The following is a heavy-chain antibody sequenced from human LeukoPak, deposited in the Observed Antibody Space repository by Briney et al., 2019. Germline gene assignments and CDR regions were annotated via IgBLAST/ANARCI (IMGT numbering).Heavy chain of an antibody. J-gene: IGHJ5*02. V-gene: IGHV3-30-3*01. CDR3: ARGPSSSLFDP. D-gene: IGHD6-13*01. Sequence: PGGSLRLSCAASGFTFSSYAMHWVRQAPGKGLEWVAVISYDGSNKYYADSVKGRFTISRDNSKNTLYLQMNSLRAEDTAVYYCARGPSSSLFDPWGQGTLVTVSS. CDR2: ISYDGSNK. CDR1: GFTFSSYA.